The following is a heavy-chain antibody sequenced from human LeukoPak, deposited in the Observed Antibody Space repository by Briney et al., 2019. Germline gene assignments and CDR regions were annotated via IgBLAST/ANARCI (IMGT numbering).Heavy chain of an antibody. CDR3: AKYYGDYGGDWFDP. V-gene: IGHV3-30-3*01. Sequence: GGSLRLSCAASGFTFSSYAMHWVRQAPGKGLEWVAVISYDGSNEYYADSVKGRFTISRDNSKNTLYLQMNSLRAEDTAVYYCAKYYGDYGGDWFDPWGQGTLVTVSS. J-gene: IGHJ5*02. D-gene: IGHD4-17*01. CDR2: ISYDGSNE. CDR1: GFTFSSYA.